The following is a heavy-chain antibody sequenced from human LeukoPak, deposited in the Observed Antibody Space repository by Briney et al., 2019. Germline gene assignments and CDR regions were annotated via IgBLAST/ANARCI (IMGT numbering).Heavy chain of an antibody. CDR2: INHSGST. CDR3: ARIAAAGMFGGNDY. V-gene: IGHV4-34*01. CDR1: GGSFSGYY. D-gene: IGHD6-13*01. J-gene: IGHJ4*02. Sequence: KPSETLSLTCAVYGGSFSGYYWSWIRQPPGKGLEWIGEINHSGSTNYNPSLKSRVTISVDTSKNQFSLKLSSVTAADTAVYYCARIAAAGMFGGNDYWGQGTLVTVSS.